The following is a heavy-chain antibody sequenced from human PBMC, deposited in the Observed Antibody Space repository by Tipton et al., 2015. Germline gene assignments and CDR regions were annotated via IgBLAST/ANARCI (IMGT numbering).Heavy chain of an antibody. J-gene: IGHJ4*02. V-gene: IGHV3-23*01. CDR3: AKDWDHSGYSDY. CDR1: GFTFSSYA. CDR2: NSGSGDIT. D-gene: IGHD3-22*01. Sequence: SLRLSCAASGFTFSSYAMSWVRQVPGKGLEWVSGNSGSGDITYYSESVKGRFTISRDNSKNTLYLQMNSLGVEDTAIYYCAKDWDHSGYSDYWGQGTLVTDSS.